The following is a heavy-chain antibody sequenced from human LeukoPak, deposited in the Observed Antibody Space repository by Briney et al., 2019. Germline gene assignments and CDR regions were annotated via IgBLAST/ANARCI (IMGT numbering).Heavy chain of an antibody. J-gene: IGHJ4*02. D-gene: IGHD2-15*01. Sequence: GGSLRLSCAASGFTFSDYYMSWIRQAPGKGLEWVSYISSSGSTMYYADSVKGRFTISRDKAKNSLYLQMNSLRAEDTAVYYCARDMRWFPFDYWGQGTLVTVSS. CDR2: ISSSGSTM. V-gene: IGHV3-11*04. CDR1: GFTFSDYY. CDR3: ARDMRWFPFDY.